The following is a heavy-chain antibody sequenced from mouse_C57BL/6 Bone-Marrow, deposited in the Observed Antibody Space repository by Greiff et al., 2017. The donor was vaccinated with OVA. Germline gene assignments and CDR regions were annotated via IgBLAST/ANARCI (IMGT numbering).Heavy chain of an antibody. CDR2: ISSGGSYT. V-gene: IGHV5-6*02. Sequence: EVKLVESGGDLVKPGGSLKLSCAASGFTFSSYGMSWVRQTPYKRLEWVATISSGGSYTYYPDSVKGRFTISRDNAKNTLYLQMSSLKSEDTAMYYCARRRGQRYWGQGTLVTVSA. J-gene: IGHJ3*01. CDR1: GFTFSSYG. D-gene: IGHD3-3*01. CDR3: ARRRGQRY.